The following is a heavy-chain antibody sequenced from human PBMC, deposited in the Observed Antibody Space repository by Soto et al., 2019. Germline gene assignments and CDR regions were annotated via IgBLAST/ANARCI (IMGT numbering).Heavy chain of an antibody. CDR2: TYYRSKWYN. J-gene: IGHJ6*02. CDR3: ARDGSIAPSIYCYCMEV. V-gene: IGHV6-1*01. D-gene: IGHD6-6*01. Sequence: SQTLSLTCAISGDSVSSNSAAWNWIRQSPSRGLEWLGRTYYRSKWYNDYAVSVKSRITINPDTSKNQFSLQLNSVTPEDTAVYYCARDGSIAPSIYCYCMEVWDQGTTVTVSS. CDR1: GDSVSSNSAA.